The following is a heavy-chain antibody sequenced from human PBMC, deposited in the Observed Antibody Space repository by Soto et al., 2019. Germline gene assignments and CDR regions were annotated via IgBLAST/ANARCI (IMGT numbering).Heavy chain of an antibody. CDR2: ISAYNGNT. CDR1: GYTFTSYG. V-gene: IGHV1-18*01. CDR3: ASAMVEAVAGTVGDAFDI. J-gene: IGHJ3*02. Sequence: ASVKVSCKASGYTFTSYGISWVRQAPGQGLEWKGWISAYNGNTNYAQKLQGRVTMTTDTSTSTVYMELRSLRSDDTAVYYFASAMVEAVAGTVGDAFDIWGQGTMVTVSS. D-gene: IGHD6-19*01.